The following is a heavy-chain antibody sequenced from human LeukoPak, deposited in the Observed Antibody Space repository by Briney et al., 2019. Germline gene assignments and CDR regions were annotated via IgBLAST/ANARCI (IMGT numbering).Heavy chain of an antibody. CDR2: INSDGTST. Sequence: GGSLRLSCAASGFTFSSYWMHWVRQAPGKGLVWVSRINSDGTSTNYADSVKGRFTISRDNAKNTLYLQMNSLRAEDTAVYYCASDGGIAAAGAGNYFDYWGQGTLVTVSS. J-gene: IGHJ4*02. V-gene: IGHV3-74*01. D-gene: IGHD6-13*01. CDR3: ASDGGIAAAGAGNYFDY. CDR1: GFTFSSYW.